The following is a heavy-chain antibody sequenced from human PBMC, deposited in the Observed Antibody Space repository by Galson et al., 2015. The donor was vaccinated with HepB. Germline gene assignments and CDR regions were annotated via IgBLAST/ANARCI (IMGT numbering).Heavy chain of an antibody. D-gene: IGHD3-16*02. CDR1: GFTFSSYG. Sequence: SLRLSCAASGFTFSSYGMHWVRQAPGKGLEWVAVISYDGSNKYYADSVKGRFTISRDNSKNTLYLQMNSLRAEDTAVYYCARDAFGGVIAPFDYWGQGTLVTVSS. CDR3: ARDAFGGVIAPFDY. CDR2: ISYDGSNK. J-gene: IGHJ4*02. V-gene: IGHV3-30*03.